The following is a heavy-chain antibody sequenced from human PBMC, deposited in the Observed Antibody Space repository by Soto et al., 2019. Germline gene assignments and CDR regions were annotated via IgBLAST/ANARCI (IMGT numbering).Heavy chain of an antibody. Sequence: QVQLQQWGAGLLKPSETLSLTCAVYGGSFSGYYWSWIRQPPGKGLEWIGEINHSGSTNYNPSLKSRVTISVVTSKNQFSLKLSSVTAADTAVYYCARATLGYCSSTSCRPPLDYWGQGTLVTVSS. D-gene: IGHD2-2*01. CDR3: ARATLGYCSSTSCRPPLDY. V-gene: IGHV4-34*01. CDR1: GGSFSGYY. CDR2: INHSGST. J-gene: IGHJ4*02.